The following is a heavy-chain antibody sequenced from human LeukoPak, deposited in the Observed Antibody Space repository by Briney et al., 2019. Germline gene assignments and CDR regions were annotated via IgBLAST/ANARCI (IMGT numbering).Heavy chain of an antibody. CDR2: INHSGST. CDR1: GGSFSGYY. Sequence: SSETLSLTCAVYGGSFSGYYWSWIRQPPGKGLEWIGEINHSGSTNYNPSLKSRVTISVDTSKNQFSLKLSSVTAADTAVYYCARHRSGWFTTSNWFDPWGQGTLVTVSS. D-gene: IGHD6-19*01. J-gene: IGHJ5*02. CDR3: ARHRSGWFTTSNWFDP. V-gene: IGHV4-34*01.